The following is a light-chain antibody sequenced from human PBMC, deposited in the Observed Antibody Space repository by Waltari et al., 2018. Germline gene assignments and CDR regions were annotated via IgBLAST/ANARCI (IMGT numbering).Light chain of an antibody. Sequence: DIQMTHSPSSLSAFVGDRVTITCRASQSISSYLNWYQQKPGKAPKLLIYAESNLQSGCPSRFSGSGSGTDFTLTISSLQPEDFATYYCQYSYTIPYTFGQGTKLEI. CDR3: QYSYTIPYT. CDR1: QSISSY. CDR2: AES. V-gene: IGKV1-39*01. J-gene: IGKJ2*01.